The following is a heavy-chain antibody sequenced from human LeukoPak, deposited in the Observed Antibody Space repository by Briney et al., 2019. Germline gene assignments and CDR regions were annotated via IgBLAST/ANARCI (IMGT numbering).Heavy chain of an antibody. D-gene: IGHD3-10*01. CDR3: ATMVRGSLDFDY. Sequence: GGSLRLSCAASGFTFDDYGMSWVRQAPGKGLEWVSGINWNGGSTGYADSVKGRFTISRDNAKNTLYLQMNSLRAEDTAVYYCATMVRGSLDFDYWGQGTLVTVSS. CDR2: INWNGGST. V-gene: IGHV3-20*04. CDR1: GFTFDDYG. J-gene: IGHJ4*02.